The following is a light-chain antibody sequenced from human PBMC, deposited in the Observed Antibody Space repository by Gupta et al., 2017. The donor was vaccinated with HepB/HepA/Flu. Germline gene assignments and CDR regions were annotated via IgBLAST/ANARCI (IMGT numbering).Light chain of an antibody. CDR1: QSVSSN. J-gene: IGKJ1*01. V-gene: IGKV3-15*01. CDR2: GAS. CDR3: QQCNDWPPT. Sequence: ETVMTQSPATLSVSPGERATLSCRASQSVSSNVAWYQQKPGQAPRLVIYGASTRATGIPARFSGSGSGTEFTLTITSLQSEDFGVYYCQQCNDWPPTFGQGTTVEIK.